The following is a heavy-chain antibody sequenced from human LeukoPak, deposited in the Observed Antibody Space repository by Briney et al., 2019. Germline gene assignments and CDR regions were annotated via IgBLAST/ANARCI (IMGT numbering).Heavy chain of an antibody. J-gene: IGHJ6*03. CDR1: GFTFSGSA. Sequence: GGSLRLSCAASGFTFSGSAMHWVRQASGKGLEWVGRIRSKANSYATAYAASVKGRFTISRDDSKNTAYLQMNSLKTEDTAVYYCARPYGYSHLSHYYYYMDVWGKGTTVTISS. CDR3: ARPYGYSHLSHYYYYMDV. CDR2: IRSKANSYAT. V-gene: IGHV3-73*01. D-gene: IGHD5-18*01.